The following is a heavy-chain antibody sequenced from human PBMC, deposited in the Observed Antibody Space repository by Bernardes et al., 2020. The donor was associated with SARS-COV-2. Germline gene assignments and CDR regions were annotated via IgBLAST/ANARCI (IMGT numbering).Heavy chain of an antibody. Sequence: GGSLRLSCAASGFSSSSYGMHWVRQAPGKGLVWVSRVNSDGSNTNYADSVKGRFTISRDSTKNIVYLQMNSLRAEDTAVYYCARKTGHDYGMDVWGPGTTVPVSS. J-gene: IGHJ6*02. D-gene: IGHD3-10*01. CDR2: VNSDGSNT. V-gene: IGHV3-74*01. CDR1: GFSSSSYG. CDR3: ARKTGHDYGMDV.